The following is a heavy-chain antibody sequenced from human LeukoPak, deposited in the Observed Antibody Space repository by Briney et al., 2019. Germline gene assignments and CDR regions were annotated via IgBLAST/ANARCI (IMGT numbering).Heavy chain of an antibody. CDR1: GGSFSGYY. CDR3: ASGLYYYGSGSYSEDAFDI. Sequence: SETLSLTCAVYGGSFSGYYWSWIRQPPGKGLDCIGEINHSGSTNYNPSLKSRVTISVDTSKNQFSLKLSSVTAADTAVYYCASGLYYYGSGSYSEDAFDIWGQGTMVTVSS. V-gene: IGHV4-34*01. J-gene: IGHJ3*02. D-gene: IGHD3-10*01. CDR2: INHSGST.